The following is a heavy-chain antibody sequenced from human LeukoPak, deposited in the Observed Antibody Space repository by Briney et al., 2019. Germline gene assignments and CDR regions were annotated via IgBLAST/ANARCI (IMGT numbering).Heavy chain of an antibody. J-gene: IGHJ4*02. D-gene: IGHD6-25*01. CDR1: GFTFSSCA. CDR3: APLAANIFDY. CDR2: ISGSGSST. V-gene: IGHV3-23*01. Sequence: GGSLRLSCAASGFTFSSCAMSWVRQAPGKGLEWVSAISGSGSSTYYAGSVKGRFTTSRDNSKRTLYLQMNSLRVEDTAVYYCAPLAANIFDYWGQGTLVTASS.